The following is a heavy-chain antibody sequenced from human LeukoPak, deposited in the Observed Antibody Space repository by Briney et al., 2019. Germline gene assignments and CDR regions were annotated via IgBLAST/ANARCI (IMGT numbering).Heavy chain of an antibody. D-gene: IGHD6-13*01. CDR3: ARGGTLTSSWYDFDY. V-gene: IGHV3-33*01. CDR2: IWYNGDNE. J-gene: IGHJ4*02. Sequence: GGSLRLSCEASGFTFSSYAMHWVRQAPGKGLEWVAVIWYNGDNEEYTDSVKGRFTISRDNAKNSLYLQMNSPRAEDTAVYYCARGGTLTSSWYDFDYWGQGTLVTVSS. CDR1: GFTFSSYA.